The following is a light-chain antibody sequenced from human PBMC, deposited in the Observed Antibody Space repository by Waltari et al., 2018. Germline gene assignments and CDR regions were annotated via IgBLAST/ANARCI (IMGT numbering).Light chain of an antibody. CDR1: SSDVGGYNY. V-gene: IGLV2-14*03. J-gene: IGLJ2*01. CDR3: SSYTSSSTGV. Sequence: QSALTQPASVSGSPGQSITISCTGTSSDVGGYNYVSWYQQHPGKAPKLMIYDVSNRPSGVSNRLSGSKSGNTASLTISGLQAEDEADYYCSSYTSSSTGVIGGGTKLTVL. CDR2: DVS.